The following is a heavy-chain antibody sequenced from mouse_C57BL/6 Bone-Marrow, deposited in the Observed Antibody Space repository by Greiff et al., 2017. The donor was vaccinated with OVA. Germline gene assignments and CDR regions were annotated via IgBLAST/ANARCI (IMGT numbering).Heavy chain of an antibody. J-gene: IGHJ2*01. CDR2: INPSDSET. V-gene: IGHV1-61*01. Sequence: QVKLQQPGAGLVRPGSSVKLSCKASGSTFTRYWMAWVKQRPGQGLDWIGNINPSDSETHYNQKFKDKATLTVDKSSSTAYMQLSSLTSEDSAVYYCATDYWGQGTTLTVSS. CDR3: ATDY. CDR1: GSTFTRYW.